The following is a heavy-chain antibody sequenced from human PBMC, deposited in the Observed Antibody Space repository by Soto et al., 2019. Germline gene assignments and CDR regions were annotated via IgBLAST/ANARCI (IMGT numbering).Heavy chain of an antibody. Sequence: SETLSLTCAVYGGSFSGYYWSWIRQPPGKGLEWIGEINHSGSTNYNPSLKSRVTISVDTSKNQFSLKLSSVTAADTAVYYCARQGILRTFRYWGHGTLVTVSS. D-gene: IGHD2-21*01. CDR3: ARQGILRTFRY. V-gene: IGHV4-34*01. CDR1: GGSFSGYY. CDR2: INHSGST. J-gene: IGHJ4*01.